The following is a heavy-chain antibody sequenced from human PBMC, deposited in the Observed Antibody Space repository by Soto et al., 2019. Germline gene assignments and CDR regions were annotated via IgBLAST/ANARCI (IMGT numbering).Heavy chain of an antibody. CDR1: GFSFNNHA. Sequence: VQLLESGGGWVQPGGSLRLSCAASGFSFNNHAMTWVRQAPGKGLEWVSGISGSGSTTHYADSVKGRFTISRDNSKDTLYLQMNSLRPEDTAVYYCAKDRLMLTMVVVGAFDFWGLGTMVTVSS. D-gene: IGHD3-22*01. J-gene: IGHJ3*01. V-gene: IGHV3-23*01. CDR3: AKDRLMLTMVVVGAFDF. CDR2: ISGSGSTT.